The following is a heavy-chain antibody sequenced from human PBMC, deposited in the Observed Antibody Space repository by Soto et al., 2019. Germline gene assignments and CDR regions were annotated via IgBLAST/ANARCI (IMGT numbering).Heavy chain of an antibody. J-gene: IGHJ5*02. Sequence: ASVKVSCKASGYTFTSYYMHWVRQAPGQGLEWMGIINPSGGSTSYAQKFQGRVTMTRDTSTSTVYMELSSLRSEDTAVYYCASNGYSSTWHSWFDPWGQGTLVTVPS. CDR3: ASNGYSSTWHSWFDP. D-gene: IGHD6-13*01. CDR1: GYTFTSYY. CDR2: INPSGGST. V-gene: IGHV1-46*03.